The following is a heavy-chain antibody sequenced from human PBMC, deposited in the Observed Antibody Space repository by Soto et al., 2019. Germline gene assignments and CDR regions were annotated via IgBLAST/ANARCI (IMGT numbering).Heavy chain of an antibody. V-gene: IGHV3-33*08. CDR2: IWYDGSNK. D-gene: IGHD4-17*01. J-gene: IGHJ6*02. CDR1: GFSFSSYG. Sequence: GGPLRLACEAWGFSFSSYGMHWVRQAPGKGLEWVAVIWYDGSNKYYADSVKGRFTIYRDNSKNTLYLQMNSLRAEDTAVYYCASYGGMAVWGQGTTVTVSS. CDR3: ASYGGMAV.